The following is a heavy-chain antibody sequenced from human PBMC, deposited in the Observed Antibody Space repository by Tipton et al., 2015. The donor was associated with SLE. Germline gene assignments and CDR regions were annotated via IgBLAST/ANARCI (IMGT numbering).Heavy chain of an antibody. V-gene: IGHV3-23*01. CDR2: ITGSGGSA. CDR1: RFTFNNYA. CDR3: AKGGSSWYEDYYYYMDV. Sequence: SLRLSCAASRFTFNNYAMNWVRQAPGKGLEWVSAITGSGGSAYYADSVKGRFTISRDNSKNTLYLQMSSLRAEDTAVYYCAKGGSSWYEDYYYYMDVWGKGTTVTVSS. D-gene: IGHD6-13*01. J-gene: IGHJ6*03.